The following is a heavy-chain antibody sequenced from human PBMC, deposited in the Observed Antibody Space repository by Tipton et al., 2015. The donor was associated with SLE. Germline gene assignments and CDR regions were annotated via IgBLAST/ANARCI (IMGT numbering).Heavy chain of an antibody. V-gene: IGHV4-31*03. D-gene: IGHD6-19*01. CDR1: GGSISSGGYY. CDR2: IYYSGST. J-gene: IGHJ4*02. CDR3: SRQGAVAGFDY. Sequence: TLSLTCTVSGGSISSGGYYWSWIRPHPEKGLEWIGYIYYSGSTYYNPSLKSRVTISVGTSKNQFSLKLSSVTAADTAVYYCSRQGAVAGFDYWGQGTLVTVSS.